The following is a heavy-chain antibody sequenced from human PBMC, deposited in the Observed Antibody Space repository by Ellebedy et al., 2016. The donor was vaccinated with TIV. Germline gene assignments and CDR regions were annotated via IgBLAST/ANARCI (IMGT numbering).Heavy chain of an antibody. D-gene: IGHD3-9*01. J-gene: IGHJ4*02. CDR3: ARSEDTTGYYFFFDY. V-gene: IGHV1-46*04. CDR1: GYTFTSYY. CDR2: INPSGGST. Sequence: AASVKVSCKASGYTFTSYYMHWVRQAPGQGLEWMGIINPSGGSTSYAQKLQGRVTMTRDTSTSTVYMELSSLRSDDTAVYYCARSEDTTGYYFFFDYWGQGSLVTVSS.